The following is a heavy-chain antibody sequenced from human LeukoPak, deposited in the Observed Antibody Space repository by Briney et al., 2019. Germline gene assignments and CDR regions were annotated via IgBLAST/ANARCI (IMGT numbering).Heavy chain of an antibody. D-gene: IGHD3-22*01. V-gene: IGHV3-30*02. CDR2: MRYDGSNK. CDR1: GFTFSSYG. Sequence: GGSLRLSCAASGFTFSSYGMHWVRQAPGKGLEWVAFMRYDGSNKYYADSVKGRFTISRDNSKNTLYLQMNSLRAEDTAVYYCAKGEHYYDSSGYATPDYSGQETLVTVSP. J-gene: IGHJ4*02. CDR3: AKGEHYYDSSGYATPDY.